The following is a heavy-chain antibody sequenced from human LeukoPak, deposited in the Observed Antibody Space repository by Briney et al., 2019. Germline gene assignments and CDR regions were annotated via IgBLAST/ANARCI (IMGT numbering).Heavy chain of an antibody. CDR3: AKMDTAMAERY. Sequence: PGGSLRLSCAASGFTFSRYAMNWVRQAPGKGLEWVAVISYDGSNKDYVDSVKGRFTISRDNSKNTLYLQMNSLRAEDTAVYYCAKMDTAMAERYWGQGTLVTVSS. CDR1: GFTFSRYA. D-gene: IGHD5-18*01. V-gene: IGHV3-30-3*02. CDR2: ISYDGSNK. J-gene: IGHJ4*02.